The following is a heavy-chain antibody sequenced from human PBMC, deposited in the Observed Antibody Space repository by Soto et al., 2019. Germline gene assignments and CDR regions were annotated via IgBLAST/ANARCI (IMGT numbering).Heavy chain of an antibody. J-gene: IGHJ1*01. V-gene: IGHV3-23*01. CDR1: GFTFSNYA. Sequence: GGSVRLSCAASGFTFSNYAMSWVRQAPGKGLEWVAGISTSGEGTFYTDSVKGRFTISRDNAKNTLYLQMNRLRADDTAVYYCAKDGSSGWYIAYFQHWGLGTPVTVSS. CDR3: AKDGSSGWYIAYFQH. D-gene: IGHD6-13*01. CDR2: ISTSGEGT.